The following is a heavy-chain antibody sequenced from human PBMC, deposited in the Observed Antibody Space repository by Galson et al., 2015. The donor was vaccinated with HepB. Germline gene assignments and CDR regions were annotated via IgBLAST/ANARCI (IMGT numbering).Heavy chain of an antibody. D-gene: IGHD2-15*01. J-gene: IGHJ6*02. CDR2: TYYRSRWYN. CDR3: ASVVGTIYYYGMDV. CDR1: GDSVSSNSAA. Sequence: CAISGDSVSSNSAAWNWIRQSPSRGLEWLGRTYYRSRWYNDYAESVRGRISINPDTSRNQFSLQLKSVTPEDTAVYYCASVVGTIYYYGMDVWGQGTTVIVSS. V-gene: IGHV6-1*01.